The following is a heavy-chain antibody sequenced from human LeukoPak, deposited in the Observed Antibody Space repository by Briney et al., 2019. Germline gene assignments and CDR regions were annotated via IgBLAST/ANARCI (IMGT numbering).Heavy chain of an antibody. CDR2: ITWNSGDI. Sequence: GGSLRLSCAASGFTFIDSAMHWVRQAPGKGLEWVSSITWNSGDIGYADSVKGRFTISRDNSKNTLYLQMNSLRAEDTAVYYCARDVMITFGGVIARDGAFDIWGQGTMVTVSS. V-gene: IGHV3-9*01. D-gene: IGHD3-16*02. CDR1: GFTFIDSA. CDR3: ARDVMITFGGVIARDGAFDI. J-gene: IGHJ3*02.